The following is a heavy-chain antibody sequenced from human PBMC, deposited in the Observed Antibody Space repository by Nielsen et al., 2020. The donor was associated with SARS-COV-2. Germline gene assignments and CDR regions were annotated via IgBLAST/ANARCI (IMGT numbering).Heavy chain of an antibody. CDR1: GYSFSTNW. D-gene: IGHD6-13*01. CDR2: IFPGDSDT. J-gene: IGHJ3*02. V-gene: IGHV5-51*01. CDR3: ASDSSSLGALEDAFDI. Sequence: GESLKISCKGYGYSFSTNWLAWVRQTPGKGLEWMGIIFPGDSDTRYSPSFQGQVTISADKSISTACLQWSSLKASDTAMYYCASDSSSLGALEDAFDIWGQGTMVTVSS.